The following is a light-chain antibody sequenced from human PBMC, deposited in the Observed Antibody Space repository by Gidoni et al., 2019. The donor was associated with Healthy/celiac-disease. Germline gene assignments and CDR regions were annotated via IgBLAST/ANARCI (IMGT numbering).Light chain of an antibody. CDR2: GAS. CDR3: QQYGSSPPVT. CDR1: QSVSSSY. Sequence: EIVLPQSPGTLSLSPGERATLSCRASQSVSSSYLAWYQQKPGQAPRLLIYGASSRATGIPDRFRGSGSGTDFTLTISRLEPEDFAVYYCQQYGSSPPVTFGPGTKVDIK. J-gene: IGKJ3*01. V-gene: IGKV3-20*01.